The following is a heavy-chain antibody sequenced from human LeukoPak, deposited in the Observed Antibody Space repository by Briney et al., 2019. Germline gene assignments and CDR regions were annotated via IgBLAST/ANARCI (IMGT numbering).Heavy chain of an antibody. CDR3: ARYQQTGYESDY. D-gene: IGHD5-12*01. CDR2: ISYDGSNK. CDR1: GFTFSNYG. Sequence: GGSLRLSCAASGFTFSNYGMHWVRQAPGKGLEWVVVISYDGSNKYYADSVKGRFTISRDNSKNTLYLQMNSLRAEDTAVYYCARYQQTGYESDYWGQGTLVTVSS. J-gene: IGHJ4*02. V-gene: IGHV3-30*03.